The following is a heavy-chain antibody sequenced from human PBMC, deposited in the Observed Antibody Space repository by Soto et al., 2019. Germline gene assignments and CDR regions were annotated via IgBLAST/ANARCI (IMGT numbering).Heavy chain of an antibody. CDR1: GYTFTSYG. CDR2: IDPSDSQT. D-gene: IGHD3-22*01. Sequence: GASVKVSCKASGYTFTSYGITWVRQKPGKGLEWMGRIDPSDSQTYYSPSFRGHVTISATKSITTVFLQWSSLRASDTAMYYCARQIYDSDTGPNFQYYFDSWGQGTPVTVSS. CDR3: ARQIYDSDTGPNFQYYFDS. V-gene: IGHV5-10-1*01. J-gene: IGHJ4*02.